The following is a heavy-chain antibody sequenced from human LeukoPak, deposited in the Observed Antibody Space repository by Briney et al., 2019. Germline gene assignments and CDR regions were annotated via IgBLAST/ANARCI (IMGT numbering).Heavy chain of an antibody. D-gene: IGHD2-2*01. CDR3: ARGRLYCSSTSCFYYYYYYMDV. CDR2: VNHSGST. CDR1: GGSFSGYY. V-gene: IGHV4-34*01. J-gene: IGHJ6*03. Sequence: PSETLSLTCAVYGGSFSGYYWSWIRQPPGKGLEWIGEVNHSGSTNYNPSLKSRVTISVGTSKNQFSLKLSSVTAADTAVYYCARGRLYCSSTSCFYYYYYYMDVWGKGTTVTVSS.